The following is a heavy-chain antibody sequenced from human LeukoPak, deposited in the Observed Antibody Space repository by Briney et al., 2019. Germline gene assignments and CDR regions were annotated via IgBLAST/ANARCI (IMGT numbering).Heavy chain of an antibody. CDR3: ARNDYFGINNGMDV. CDR2: INHSGYT. D-gene: IGHD2/OR15-2a*01. Sequence: PSETLSLTCAVSGGSFGDFYWSWIRQPTEKGLEWIGEINHSGYTNYYPSLKSRVTISVDTSKNQFSLRLSSVTAADTAVYYCARNDYFGINNGMDVWGQGTTVTVS. CDR1: GGSFGDFY. J-gene: IGHJ6*02. V-gene: IGHV4-34*01.